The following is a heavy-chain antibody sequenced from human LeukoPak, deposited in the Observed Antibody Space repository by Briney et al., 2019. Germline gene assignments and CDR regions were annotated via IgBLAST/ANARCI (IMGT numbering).Heavy chain of an antibody. CDR3: ARDRLGVEMSTINRFDY. J-gene: IGHJ4*02. Sequence: SGGSLRLSCAASGFTFSGYAMSWVRQAPGKGLEWVSAISGSGVSTYYANSVKGRFTISRDNAKNSLYLQMNSLRAEDTAVYYCARDRLGVEMSTINRFDYWGQGTLVAVSS. D-gene: IGHD5-24*01. CDR1: GFTFSGYA. CDR2: ISGSGVST. V-gene: IGHV3-23*01.